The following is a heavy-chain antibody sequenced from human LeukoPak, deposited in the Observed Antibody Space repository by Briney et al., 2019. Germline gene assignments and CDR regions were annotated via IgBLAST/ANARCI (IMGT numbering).Heavy chain of an antibody. J-gene: IGHJ6*04. V-gene: IGHV3-30*04. Sequence: GGSLRLSCAASGFTFSRYAMHWVRQAPGKGLEWVAVISYDGSNKYYADSVKGRFTISRDNSKNTLYLQMNSLRAEDTAVYYCARDQGGGYADYYGMDVWGKGTTVTVSS. CDR3: ARDQGGGYADYYGMDV. CDR1: GFTFSRYA. D-gene: IGHD5-12*01. CDR2: ISYDGSNK.